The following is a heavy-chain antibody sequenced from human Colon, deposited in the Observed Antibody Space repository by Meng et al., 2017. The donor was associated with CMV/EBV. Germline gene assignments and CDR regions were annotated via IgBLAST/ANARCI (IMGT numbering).Heavy chain of an antibody. J-gene: IGHJ4*02. CDR1: GYTFTGYY. CDR2: INPNSGGT. V-gene: IGHV1-2*02. D-gene: IGHD6-13*01. CDR3: VRDISPGSSSWSNY. Sequence: ASVKVSCKASGYTFTGYYMHWVRQAPGQGLEWMGWINPNSGGTNYAQKFQGRVTMTRDTSISTAYMELSRLRSDDTAVYYCVRDISPGSSSWSNYWGQGTLVTVSS.